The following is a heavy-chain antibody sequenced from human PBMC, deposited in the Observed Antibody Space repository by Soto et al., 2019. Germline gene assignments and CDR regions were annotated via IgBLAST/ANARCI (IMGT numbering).Heavy chain of an antibody. CDR3: ARETPSAAAAYFFYGLDV. Sequence: QVQLVQSGAEVKKAGSSVKVSCKVSGGTFSSYFINWVRQAPEQGLEWVGGIIPVFGSASFAEKFQGRVTITADESTSTAYMELSSLRSDDTAVYYCARETPSAAAAYFFYGLDVWGQGTTVTVPS. J-gene: IGHJ6*02. D-gene: IGHD6-13*01. CDR1: GGTFSSYF. CDR2: IIPVFGSA. V-gene: IGHV1-69*01.